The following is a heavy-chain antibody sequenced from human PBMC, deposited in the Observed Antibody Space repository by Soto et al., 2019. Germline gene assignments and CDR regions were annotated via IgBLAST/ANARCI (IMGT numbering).Heavy chain of an antibody. CDR1: GYTFTGYY. CDR2: INPNSGGT. CDR3: ARGGKYYYDSSGYYY. V-gene: IGHV1-2*02. D-gene: IGHD3-22*01. Sequence: RASVKVSCKASGYTFTGYYMHWVRQAPGQGLEWMGWINPNSGGTNYAQKFQGRVTMTRDTSISTAYMELSRLRSDDTAVYYCARGGKYYYDSSGYYYWGQGTLVTVSS. J-gene: IGHJ4*02.